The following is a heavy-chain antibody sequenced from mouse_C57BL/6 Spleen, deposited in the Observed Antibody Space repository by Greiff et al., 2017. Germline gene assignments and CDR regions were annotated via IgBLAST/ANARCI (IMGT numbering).Heavy chain of an antibody. CDR1: GYAFSSSW. CDR2: IYPGDGDT. V-gene: IGHV1-82*01. Sequence: QVTLKESGPELVKPGASVKISCKASGYAFSSSWMNWVKQRPGQGLEWIGRIYPGDGDTNYNGKFKGKATLTADKSSSTAYMQLSSLTSEDSAVYFCARRITTVVAEAMDYWGQGTTVTVSS. CDR3: ARRITTVVAEAMDY. J-gene: IGHJ4*01. D-gene: IGHD1-1*01.